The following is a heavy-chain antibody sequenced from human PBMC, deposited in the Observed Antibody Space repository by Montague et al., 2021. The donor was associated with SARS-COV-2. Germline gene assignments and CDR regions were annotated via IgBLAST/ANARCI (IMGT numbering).Heavy chain of an antibody. D-gene: IGHD1-26*01. J-gene: IGHJ4*02. CDR1: GGSISSSSYY. Sequence: SETLSLTCTVSGGSISSSSYYWGWIRQPPGKGLEWIGSIYYSGSTYYNPSLKSRVTISVVTSKNQFSLKLSSVTAADTVVYYRVEIVGAADYWGQGTLVTVSS. CDR3: VEIVGAADY. V-gene: IGHV4-39*01. CDR2: IYYSGST.